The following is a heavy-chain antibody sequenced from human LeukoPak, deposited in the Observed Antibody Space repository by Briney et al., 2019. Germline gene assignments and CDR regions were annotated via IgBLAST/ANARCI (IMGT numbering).Heavy chain of an antibody. Sequence: VASVRVSCKASGYTFTGYYMHWVRQAPGQGLEWMGWINPNSGATLYAQKFQGRVTMTRDTSINTAYMELSGLRSDDTAVYYCARDSSGDYWGQGTLVTVSS. CDR3: ARDSSGDY. V-gene: IGHV1-2*02. D-gene: IGHD6-19*01. J-gene: IGHJ4*02. CDR2: INPNSGAT. CDR1: GYTFTGYY.